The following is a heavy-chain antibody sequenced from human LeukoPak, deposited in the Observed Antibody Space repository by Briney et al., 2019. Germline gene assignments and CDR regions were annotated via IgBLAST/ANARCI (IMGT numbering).Heavy chain of an antibody. CDR3: ASFGSNYDILTGDY. CDR2: INWNGGST. V-gene: IGHV3-20*04. Sequence: GGSLRLSCAASGFTFDDYGMSWVRQAPGKGLEWVSGINWNGGSTGYADSVKGRFTISRDNAKNSLYLQMNSLRDEDTALYYCASFGSNYDILTGDYWGQGTLVTVSS. J-gene: IGHJ4*02. CDR1: GFTFDDYG. D-gene: IGHD3-9*01.